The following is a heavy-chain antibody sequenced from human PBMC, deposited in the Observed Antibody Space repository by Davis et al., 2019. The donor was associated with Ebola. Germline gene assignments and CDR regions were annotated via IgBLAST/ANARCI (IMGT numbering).Heavy chain of an antibody. V-gene: IGHV1-2*04. J-gene: IGHJ3*02. CDR1: GYTFTGYY. D-gene: IGHD1-1*01. Sequence: ASVKVSCKASGYTFTGYYMHWVRQAPGQGLEWMGWINPNSGGTNYAQKFQGWVTMTRDTSISTAYMELSRLRSDDTAVYYCARGGGTTGTTGDDAFDIWGQGTMVTVSS. CDR2: INPNSGGT. CDR3: ARGGGTTGTTGDDAFDI.